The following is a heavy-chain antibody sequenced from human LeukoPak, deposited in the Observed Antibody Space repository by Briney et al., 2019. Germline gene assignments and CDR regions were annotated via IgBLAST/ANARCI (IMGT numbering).Heavy chain of an antibody. CDR3: ATPYYYGSGSSNWFDP. CDR2: INHSGST. CDR1: GGSFSGYY. D-gene: IGHD3-10*01. J-gene: IGHJ5*02. Sequence: PSETLSLTCAVYGGSFSGYYWSWIRQPPGKGLEWIGEINHSGSTNYNPSLKSRVTISVDTSKNQFSLKLSSVTAADTAVYYCATPYYYGSGSSNWFDPWGQGTLVTVSS. V-gene: IGHV4-34*01.